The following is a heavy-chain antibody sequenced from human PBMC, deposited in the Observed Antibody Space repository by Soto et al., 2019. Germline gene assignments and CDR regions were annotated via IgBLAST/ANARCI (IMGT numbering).Heavy chain of an antibody. CDR1: GGTFSSYT. J-gene: IGHJ4*02. V-gene: IGHV1-69*02. CDR3: ARVHIIGGVITHEKGFDS. CDR2: IIPILGIA. D-gene: IGHD3-16*01. Sequence: SVKVSCKASGGTFSSYTISWVRQAPGQGLEWMGRIIPILGIANYAQKFQGRVTITADKSTSTAYMELSSLRSEDTALYYCARVHIIGGVITHEKGFDSWGQGTLVTVSS.